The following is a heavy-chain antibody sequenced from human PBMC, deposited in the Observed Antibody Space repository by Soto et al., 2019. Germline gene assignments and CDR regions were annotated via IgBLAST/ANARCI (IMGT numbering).Heavy chain of an antibody. CDR2: IWYDGSNK. Sequence: QVQLVESGGGVVQPGRSLRLSCAASGFTFSSYGMHWVRQAPGKGLEWVAVIWYDGSNKYYADSVKGRFTISRDNSNNTLYLQMNSLRAEDTAVYYCASTDRADSSWYRSYYAMDVWGQGTTVTVSS. V-gene: IGHV3-33*01. D-gene: IGHD6-13*01. CDR3: ASTDRADSSWYRSYYAMDV. CDR1: GFTFSSYG. J-gene: IGHJ6*02.